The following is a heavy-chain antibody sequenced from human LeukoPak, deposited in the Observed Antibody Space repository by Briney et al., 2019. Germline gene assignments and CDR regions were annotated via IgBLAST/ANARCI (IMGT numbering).Heavy chain of an antibody. CDR2: ISYDTSNK. CDR3: ARGAYDFWSGIDY. CDR1: GFTFSTYA. D-gene: IGHD3-3*01. J-gene: IGHJ4*02. V-gene: IGHV3-30-3*01. Sequence: GGSLRLSCAASGFTFSTYAMHWVRQAPGKGLEWVAVISYDTSNKYYADSVKGRFTISRDNSKNTLYLQMSSLRAEDTAVYYCARGAYDFWSGIDYWGQGTLVTVSS.